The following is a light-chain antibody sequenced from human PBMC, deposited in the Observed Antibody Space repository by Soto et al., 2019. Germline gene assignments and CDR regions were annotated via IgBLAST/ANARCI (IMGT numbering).Light chain of an antibody. Sequence: VLTQPPSASGAPGQRVSISCSGYSSSIGTNFVYWYQQLPGTAPKVLIHSNNQRPSGVPDRFSGSKSGTSASLAISGLRSEDEADYYCAAWDDNLSTYVFGSGTKVTVL. J-gene: IGLJ1*01. V-gene: IGLV1-47*02. CDR3: AAWDDNLSTYV. CDR1: SSSIGTNF. CDR2: SNN.